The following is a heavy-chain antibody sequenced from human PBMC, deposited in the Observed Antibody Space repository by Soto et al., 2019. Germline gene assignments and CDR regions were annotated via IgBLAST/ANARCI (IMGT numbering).Heavy chain of an antibody. Sequence: ASVKVSCKASGYTFTSYAMHWVRQAPGQRLEWMGWINAGNGNTKYSQKFQGRVTITRDTSASTAYMELSSLRSEDTAVHYCASIPMTTVSLVMDVWGQGTTVTVSS. V-gene: IGHV1-3*01. D-gene: IGHD4-4*01. J-gene: IGHJ6*02. CDR1: GYTFTSYA. CDR3: ASIPMTTVSLVMDV. CDR2: INAGNGNT.